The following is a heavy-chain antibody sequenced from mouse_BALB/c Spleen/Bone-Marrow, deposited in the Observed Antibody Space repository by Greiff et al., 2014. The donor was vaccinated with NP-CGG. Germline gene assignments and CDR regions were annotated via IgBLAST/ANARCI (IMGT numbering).Heavy chain of an antibody. D-gene: IGHD1-1*02. Sequence: VQVVESGAELVKPGASVKLSCKASGYTFTSYYMYWVKQRPGQGLEWIGEINPSNGGTNFNEKFKSKATLTVDKSSSTAYMQLSSPTSEDSAVYYCTLWCYAMDYWGQGTSVTVSS. CDR3: TLWCYAMDY. J-gene: IGHJ4*01. CDR2: INPSNGGT. CDR1: GYTFTSYY. V-gene: IGHV1S81*02.